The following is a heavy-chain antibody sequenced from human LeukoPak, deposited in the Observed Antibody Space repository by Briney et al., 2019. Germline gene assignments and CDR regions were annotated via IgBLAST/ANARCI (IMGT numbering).Heavy chain of an antibody. CDR1: GFTFSSYD. D-gene: IGHD5-18*01. V-gene: IGHV3-13*01. CDR2: IGTAGDT. CDR3: ARSAHYSYGHYSFDY. J-gene: IGHJ4*02. Sequence: GGSLRLSCAASGFTFSSYDMHWVRQATGKGLEWVSAIGTAGDTYYPGSVKGRFTISRENAKNSLYLQMNSLRAGDTAVYYCARSAHYSYGHYSFDYWGQGTLVTVSS.